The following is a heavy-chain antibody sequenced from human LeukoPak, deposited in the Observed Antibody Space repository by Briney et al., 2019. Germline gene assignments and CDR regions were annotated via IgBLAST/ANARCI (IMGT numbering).Heavy chain of an antibody. J-gene: IGHJ5*02. D-gene: IGHD3-3*01. CDR1: GFTFSSYS. CDR2: ISSSSSYI. V-gene: IGHV3-21*01. Sequence: GGSLRLSCAASGFTFSSYSMNWVRQAPGKGLEWVSSISSSSSYIYYADSVKGRFTISRDNAKNSLYLQMNSLRAEDTAVYYCGTLEWLLEDWFDPWGQGILVTVSS. CDR3: GTLEWLLEDWFDP.